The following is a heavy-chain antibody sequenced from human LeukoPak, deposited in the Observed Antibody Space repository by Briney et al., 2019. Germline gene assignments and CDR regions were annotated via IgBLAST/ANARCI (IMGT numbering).Heavy chain of an antibody. CDR2: IYSGGST. D-gene: IGHD2-21*02. CDR3: ANHLVTN. J-gene: IGHJ4*02. Sequence: GGSLRLSCVVSGFTVSNNYMSWVRQAPGKGLEWVSVIYSGGSTYYADSVKGRFTISRDNSKNTLYLQMNSLRAEDTAMYYCANHLVTNWGQGTLVTVSS. CDR1: GFTVSNNY. V-gene: IGHV3-66*01.